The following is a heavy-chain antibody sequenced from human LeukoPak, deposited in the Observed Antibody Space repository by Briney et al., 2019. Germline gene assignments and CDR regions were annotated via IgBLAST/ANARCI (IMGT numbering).Heavy chain of an antibody. Sequence: SGGSLRLSCAVSGFTFNNYAMNWVRQAPEKGLEWVSTIHGGGDVTYYADSVKGRFTISRDNSKNTLYLQMNSLRAEDTAVYYCAKSWGGYQYREMGWYFDLWGRGTLVTVSS. CDR1: GFTFNNYA. CDR2: IHGGGDVT. J-gene: IGHJ2*01. V-gene: IGHV3-23*01. D-gene: IGHD3-3*01. CDR3: AKSWGGYQYREMGWYFDL.